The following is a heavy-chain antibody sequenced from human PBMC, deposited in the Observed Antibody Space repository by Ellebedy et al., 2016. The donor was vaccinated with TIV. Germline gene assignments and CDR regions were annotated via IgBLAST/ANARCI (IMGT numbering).Heavy chain of an antibody. J-gene: IGHJ4*02. D-gene: IGHD6-13*01. V-gene: IGHV4-34*01. Sequence: MPSETLSLTCAVYGGSFSGYYWSWIRQPPGKGLEWIGEINHSGSTNYNPSLKSRVTISVDTSKNQFSLKLSSVTAADTAVYYCARGLRRYSSRWLSYFDYWGQGTLVTVSS. CDR1: GGSFSGYY. CDR3: ARGLRRYSSRWLSYFDY. CDR2: INHSGST.